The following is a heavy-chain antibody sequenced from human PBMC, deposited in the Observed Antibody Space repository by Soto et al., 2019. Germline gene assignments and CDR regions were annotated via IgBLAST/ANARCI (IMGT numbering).Heavy chain of an antibody. CDR3: ARRYGPGFDY. Sequence: QVQLQESGPGLVKPSETLSLTCTVSGGSISSYYWSWIRQPPGKGLEWIGYIYYSGSTNYNPSLTSRVPISVDTSKNQFSLKLSSVTAADTAVYYCARRYGPGFDYWGQGTLVTVSS. CDR2: IYYSGST. CDR1: GGSISSYY. D-gene: IGHD4-17*01. V-gene: IGHV4-59*08. J-gene: IGHJ4*02.